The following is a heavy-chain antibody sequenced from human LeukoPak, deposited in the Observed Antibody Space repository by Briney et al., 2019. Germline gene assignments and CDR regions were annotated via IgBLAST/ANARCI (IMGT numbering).Heavy chain of an antibody. CDR2: IYYSGST. CDR1: GGSISSSSYY. Sequence: SETLSLTCTVSGGSISSSSYYWGWIRQPPGKGLEWIGSIYYSGSTYYNPSLKSRVTISVDTSKNQFSLKLSSVTAADTAVYYCARETPLLLWFGEKKDWFDPWGQGTLVTISS. J-gene: IGHJ5*02. CDR3: ARETPLLLWFGEKKDWFDP. V-gene: IGHV4-39*07. D-gene: IGHD3-10*01.